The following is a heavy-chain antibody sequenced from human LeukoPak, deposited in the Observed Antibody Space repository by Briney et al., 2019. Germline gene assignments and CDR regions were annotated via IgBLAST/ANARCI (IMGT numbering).Heavy chain of an antibody. D-gene: IGHD4-17*01. CDR3: AKRPSDYGDYVSYFDY. V-gene: IGHV3-30*18. CDR1: GFSFISYG. J-gene: IGHJ4*02. Sequence: GGSLRLSCAASGFSFISYGMHWVRQAPGKGLERVGVISDDGRRKDYADSVKGRFTISRDNSKDTLYLQMNSLRAEDTAVYHCAKRPSDYGDYVSYFDYWGQGTLVTVSS. CDR2: ISDDGRRK.